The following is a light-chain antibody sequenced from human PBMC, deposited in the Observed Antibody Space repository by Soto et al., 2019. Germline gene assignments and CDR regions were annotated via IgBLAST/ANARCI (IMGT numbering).Light chain of an antibody. CDR2: GAS. Sequence: EIVLTQSPGTLSLSPGERATLSCRASQSVSSSYLAWYQQKPGQAPRLLVYGASSRATGIPDRFSGSGSGTDLTLTISRVEPEDFAVYYCQHYGSSPLTFGGGTKVEIK. J-gene: IGKJ4*01. CDR3: QHYGSSPLT. CDR1: QSVSSSY. V-gene: IGKV3-20*01.